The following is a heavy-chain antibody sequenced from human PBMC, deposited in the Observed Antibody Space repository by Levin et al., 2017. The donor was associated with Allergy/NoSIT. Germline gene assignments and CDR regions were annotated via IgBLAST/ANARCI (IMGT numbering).Heavy chain of an antibody. D-gene: IGHD6-19*01. CDR3: ARASFSSGWSTPFDY. J-gene: IGHJ4*02. Sequence: GGSLRLSCAASGFTFSSYDMHWVRQATGKGLEWVSAIGTAGDTYYPGSVKGRFTISRENAKNSLYLQMNSLRAGDTAVYYCARASFSSGWSTPFDYWGQGTLVTVSS. CDR2: IGTAGDT. CDR1: GFTFSSYD. V-gene: IGHV3-13*01.